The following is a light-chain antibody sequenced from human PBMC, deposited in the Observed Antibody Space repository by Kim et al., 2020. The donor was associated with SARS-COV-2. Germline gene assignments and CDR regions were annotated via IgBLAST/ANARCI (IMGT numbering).Light chain of an antibody. CDR2: KDS. Sequence: SYELTQPPSVSVSPGQTASITCSGDKLGDKYACWCQQKPGQSPVLVIYKDSKRPSGIPERFSGSNSGNTATLTISGTKAMDEADYYCQAWDSSTYVFGTGTKVTVL. CDR1: KLGDKY. CDR3: QAWDSSTYV. V-gene: IGLV3-1*01. J-gene: IGLJ1*01.